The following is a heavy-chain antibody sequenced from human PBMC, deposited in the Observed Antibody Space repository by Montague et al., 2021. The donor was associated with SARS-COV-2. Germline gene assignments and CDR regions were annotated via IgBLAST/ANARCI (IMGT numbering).Heavy chain of an antibody. CDR1: GFTVSSNY. CDR2: IYSGGST. D-gene: IGHD6-13*01. J-gene: IGHJ6*02. CDR3: ARGGHSSSWYYYYGMDV. Sequence: SRRLSCAASGFTVSSNYMSWVRQAPGKGLEWVSVIYSGGSTYYADSVKGRFTISRDNSKNTLYLQMNSLRAEDTAVYYCARGGHSSSWYYYYGMDVWGQGTTVTVSS. V-gene: IGHV3-53*01.